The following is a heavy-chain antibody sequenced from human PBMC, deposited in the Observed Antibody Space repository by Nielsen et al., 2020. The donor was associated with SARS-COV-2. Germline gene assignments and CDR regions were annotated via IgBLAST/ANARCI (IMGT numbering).Heavy chain of an antibody. V-gene: IGHV4-59*13. CDR1: GGSISSYY. Sequence: SETLSFTCTVSGGSISSYYWSWIRQLPGKGLEWIGYIYYSGSTNYNPSLKSRVTISVDTSKNQFSLKLSSVTAADTAVYYCARQEGITIFGVVIQNWFDPWDQGTLVTVSS. CDR2: IYYSGST. J-gene: IGHJ5*02. D-gene: IGHD3-3*01. CDR3: ARQEGITIFGVVIQNWFDP.